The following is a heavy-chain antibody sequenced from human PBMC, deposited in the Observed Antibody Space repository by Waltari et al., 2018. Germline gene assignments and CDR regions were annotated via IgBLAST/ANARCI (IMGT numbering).Heavy chain of an antibody. CDR3: VTALGDRSSASRPFDV. V-gene: IGHV1-69-2*01. J-gene: IGHJ3*01. CDR2: VDPEYGKT. CDR1: GYRFTDYY. Sequence: EVQLLQSGTELKKPGSTVKISCQVSGYRFTDYYIHWVQQAPGKGPQWMGRVDPEYGKTIYAERFQGRVTITADTSTETAFMELSSLTSDDTAVYYCVTALGDRSSASRPFDVWGLGTLITVSS. D-gene: IGHD3-10*01.